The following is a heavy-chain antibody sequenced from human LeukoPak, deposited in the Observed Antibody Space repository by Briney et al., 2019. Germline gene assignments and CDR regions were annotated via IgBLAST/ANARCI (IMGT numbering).Heavy chain of an antibody. CDR2: ISSSGSTI. CDR3: ARVYSSSWAESYYFDY. D-gene: IGHD6-13*01. V-gene: IGHV3-48*04. Sequence: GGSLRLSCAASGFTFSNTWMNWVRQAPGKGLEWVSYISSSGSTIYYADSVKGRFTISRDNAKNSLYLQMNSLRAEDTAVYYCARVYSSSWAESYYFDYWGQGTLVTVSS. CDR1: GFTFSNTW. J-gene: IGHJ4*02.